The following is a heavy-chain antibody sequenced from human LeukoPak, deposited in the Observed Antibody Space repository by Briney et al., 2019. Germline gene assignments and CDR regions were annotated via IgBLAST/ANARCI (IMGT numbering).Heavy chain of an antibody. V-gene: IGHV1-8*01. D-gene: IGHD3-22*01. CDR2: MNPNSGNT. CDR3: AAYYYDSSGYYRHDAFDI. CDR1: GYTFTSHH. J-gene: IGHJ3*02. Sequence: ASVKVSCKASGYTFTSHHINWVRQAAGQGLEWMGWMNPNSGNTAYAQKFQGRVTMTWDTSINTAYMELSSLRLEDTAVYYCAAYYYDSSGYYRHDAFDIWGQGTMVTVSS.